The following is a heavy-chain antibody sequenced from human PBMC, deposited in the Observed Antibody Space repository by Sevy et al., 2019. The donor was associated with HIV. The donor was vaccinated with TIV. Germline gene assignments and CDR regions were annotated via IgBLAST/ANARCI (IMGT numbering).Heavy chain of an antibody. D-gene: IGHD6-13*01. J-gene: IGHJ5*02. V-gene: IGHV4-4*07. CDR3: AKGTRIAAAAGVGWFDP. CDR2: IYTSGST. CDR1: GGSISSYY. Sequence: SETLSLTCTVSGGSISSYYWSWIRQPAGKGLEWIGRIYTSGSTNYNPSLKSRVTMSVDTSKNQFSLKLSSVTAADTAVYYCAKGTRIAAAAGVGWFDPWGQGTLVTVSS.